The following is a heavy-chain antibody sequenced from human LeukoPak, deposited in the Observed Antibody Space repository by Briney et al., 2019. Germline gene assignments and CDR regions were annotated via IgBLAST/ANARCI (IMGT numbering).Heavy chain of an antibody. V-gene: IGHV4-59*01. CDR2: IYHSGTT. Sequence: SETLSLTCTVPGGSISGYYWSWIRQPPGKGLEWIGYIYHSGTTNYNPSLKSRVTISVDRSKNLFSLKLRCVNAADTAMYYCARYSVTYSEVQHWGQGALVTVSS. D-gene: IGHD1-26*01. CDR1: GGSISGYY. CDR3: ARYSVTYSEVQH. J-gene: IGHJ1*01.